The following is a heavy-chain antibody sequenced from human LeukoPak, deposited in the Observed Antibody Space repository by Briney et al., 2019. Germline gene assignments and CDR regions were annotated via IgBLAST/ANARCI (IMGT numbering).Heavy chain of an antibody. CDR2: ISSSSSTI. J-gene: IGHJ6*02. D-gene: IGHD2-2*01. CDR1: GFTFSSYS. V-gene: IGHV3-48*04. CDR3: ARSMGVVVPAARHYYYGMDV. Sequence: GGSLRLPCAASGFTFSSYSMNWVRQAPGKGLEWVSYISSSSSTIYYADSVKGRFTISRDNAKNSLYLQMNSLRAEDTAVYYCARSMGVVVPAARHYYYGMDVWGQGTTVTVSS.